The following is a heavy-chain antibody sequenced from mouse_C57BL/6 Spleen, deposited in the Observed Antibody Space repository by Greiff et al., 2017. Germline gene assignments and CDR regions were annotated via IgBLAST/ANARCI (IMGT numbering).Heavy chain of an antibody. CDR2: IDPSDSYT. J-gene: IGHJ2*01. CDR3: ARRDYGSRGYYFDY. D-gene: IGHD1-1*01. V-gene: IGHV1-69*01. CDR1: GYTFTSYW. Sequence: VKLQQPGAELVMPGASVKLSCKASGYTFTSYWMHWVKQRPGQGLEWIGEIDPSDSYTNYNQKFKGKSTLTVDKSSSTAYMQLSSLTSEDSAVYYCARRDYGSRGYYFDYWGQGTTLTVSS.